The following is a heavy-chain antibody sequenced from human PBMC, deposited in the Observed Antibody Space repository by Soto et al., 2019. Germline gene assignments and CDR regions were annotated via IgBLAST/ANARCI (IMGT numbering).Heavy chain of an antibody. CDR2: AYYRSKWHY. J-gene: IGHJ6*02. CDR3: VRQQSDDLYYAGLDV. Sequence: SQALSLTYVLRGENVSSTSTSWSWVSQYPSRGLEWLGRAYYRSKWHYDYAASVKSRMTVNPDTSKNQFSLQLKYVTPEDSAVYFCVRQQSDDLYYAGLDVWGHGTTVTVSS. CDR1: GENVSSTSTS. D-gene: IGHD6-13*01. V-gene: IGHV6-1*01.